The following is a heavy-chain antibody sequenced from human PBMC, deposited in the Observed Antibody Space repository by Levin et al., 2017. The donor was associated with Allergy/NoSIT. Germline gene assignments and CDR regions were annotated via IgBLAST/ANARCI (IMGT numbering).Heavy chain of an antibody. CDR1: GFTFSSYG. V-gene: IGHV3-30*18. Sequence: QRGESLKISCAASGFTFSSYGIHWVRQAPGKGLEWVAVIASDGRDKKSADSVKGRFTISRDNSKKILYLQMNSLKTEDTAVYYCAKDGSIAAAKYFFDSWGQGTLVTVSS. D-gene: IGHD6-13*01. J-gene: IGHJ4*02. CDR3: AKDGSIAAAKYFFDS. CDR2: IASDGRDK.